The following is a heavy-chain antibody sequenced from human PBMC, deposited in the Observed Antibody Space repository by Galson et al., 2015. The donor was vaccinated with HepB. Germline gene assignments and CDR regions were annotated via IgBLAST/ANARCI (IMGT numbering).Heavy chain of an antibody. J-gene: IGHJ6*02. CDR2: INPSGGST. CDR3: AREEGYCSSTSCTYYYGMDV. Sequence: SVKVSCKASGYTFTSYYMHWVRQAPGQGLEWMGIINPSGGSTSYAQKFQGRVTMTRDTSTSTVYMELSSLRSEDTAVYYCAREEGYCSSTSCTYYYGMDVWGQGTTVTVSS. V-gene: IGHV1-46*03. D-gene: IGHD2-2*01. CDR1: GYTFTSYY.